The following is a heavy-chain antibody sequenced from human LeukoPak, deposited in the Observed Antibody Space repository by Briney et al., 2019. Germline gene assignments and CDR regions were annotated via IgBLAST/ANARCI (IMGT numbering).Heavy chain of an antibody. CDR1: GYTFTGYY. D-gene: IGHD4-4*01. Sequence: ASVKVSCKASGYTFTGYYMHWVRQAPGQGLEWMGWINPNSGGTNYAQKFQGRVTMTRDTSISTAYMELSRLRSDDTAVYYCANLSNSVGSIDYWGQGTLVTVSS. J-gene: IGHJ4*02. V-gene: IGHV1-2*02. CDR3: ANLSNSVGSIDY. CDR2: INPNSGGT.